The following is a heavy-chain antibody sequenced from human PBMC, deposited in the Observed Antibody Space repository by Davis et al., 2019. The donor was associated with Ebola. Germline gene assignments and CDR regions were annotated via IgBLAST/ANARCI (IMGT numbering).Heavy chain of an antibody. J-gene: IGHJ3*02. V-gene: IGHV4-61*08. D-gene: IGHD3/OR15-3a*01. CDR1: GGSISSGDYY. CDR2: IYYSGST. Sequence: MPSETLSLTCTVSGGSISSGDYYWSWIRQPPGKGLEWIGYIYYSGSTNYNPSLKSRVTISVDTSKNQFSLKLSSVTAADTAVYYCARGGRGAFDIWGQGTMVTVSS. CDR3: ARGGRGAFDI.